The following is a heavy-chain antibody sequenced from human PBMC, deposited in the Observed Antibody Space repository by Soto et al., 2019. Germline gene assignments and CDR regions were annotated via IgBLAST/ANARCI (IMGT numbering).Heavy chain of an antibody. CDR1: GGSISSSSYY. CDR2: IYHSGST. D-gene: IGHD1-26*01. J-gene: IGHJ4*02. CDR3: AREMGGSIDY. Sequence: QLQLQESGPGLVKPSETLSLTCTVSGGSISSSSYYWGWIRQPPGKGREWIGTIYHSGSTYYKQSLKSRVAISVDTSKNQFSLKLNSVTAADTAIYYCAREMGGSIDYWGQGTLVTVSS. V-gene: IGHV4-39*01.